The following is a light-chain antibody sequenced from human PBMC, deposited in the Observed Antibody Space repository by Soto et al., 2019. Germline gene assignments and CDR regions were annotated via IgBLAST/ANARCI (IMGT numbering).Light chain of an antibody. J-gene: IGKJ5*01. CDR2: DTS. CDR1: QALNTR. Sequence: EIVLTQSPATLSAFPGDRVTLSCRASQALNTRLAWYQHKPGQAPRLLIYDTSNRATGIPARFSGSRSGTDFTLTISSLEPEDFGVYFCHQRNKFGQGTRLEIK. V-gene: IGKV3D-11*01. CDR3: HQRNK.